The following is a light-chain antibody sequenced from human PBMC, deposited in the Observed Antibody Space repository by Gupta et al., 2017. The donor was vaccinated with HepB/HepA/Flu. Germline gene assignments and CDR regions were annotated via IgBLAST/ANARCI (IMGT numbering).Light chain of an antibody. CDR1: SSDVGGYNY. Sequence: QSALTQPASVSGSPGQSITISCTGTSSDVGGYNYVSWYQQHPGKAPKLMIHDVSNRPSGVSNRFSGSKSGNTASLTISGLQAEDEADYYCSSYTSSSLVVFGGGTKLTVL. V-gene: IGLV2-14*01. CDR3: SSYTSSSLVV. CDR2: DVS. J-gene: IGLJ2*01.